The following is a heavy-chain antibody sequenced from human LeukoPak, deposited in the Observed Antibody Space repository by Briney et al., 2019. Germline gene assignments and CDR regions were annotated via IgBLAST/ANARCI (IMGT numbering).Heavy chain of an antibody. Sequence: ASVKVSCKASGGTFSSYAISWVRQAPGQGLEWMGGIIPIFGTANYAQKFQGRVTITADESTSTAYMELSSLRSEDTAVYYCAGGRRTITIFGVVIPHFDYWGQGTLVTVSS. V-gene: IGHV1-69*13. CDR3: AGGRRTITIFGVVIPHFDY. D-gene: IGHD3-3*01. CDR2: IIPIFGTA. J-gene: IGHJ4*02. CDR1: GGTFSSYA.